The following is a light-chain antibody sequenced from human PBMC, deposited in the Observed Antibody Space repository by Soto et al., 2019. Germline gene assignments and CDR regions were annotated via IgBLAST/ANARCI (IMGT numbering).Light chain of an antibody. J-gene: IGKJ1*01. CDR1: QSISIN. CDR2: GAF. V-gene: IGKV3-20*01. Sequence: EIVLTRSPGTLSVSPGGRVSRACRASQSISINLAWYQHKPGQAPRLLIYGAFKRATGIPDRFSGSGSGTDFTLTISRMEPEDFAVYCCQQYGSSPRTFGQGTKVDNK. CDR3: QQYGSSPRT.